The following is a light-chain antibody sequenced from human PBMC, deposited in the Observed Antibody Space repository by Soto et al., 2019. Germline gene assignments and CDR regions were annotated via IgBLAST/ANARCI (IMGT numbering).Light chain of an antibody. CDR2: TTS. V-gene: IGKV1-12*01. J-gene: IGKJ5*01. CDR3: QQANTFPIT. CDR1: QGITRW. Sequence: DIQMTQSPSFMSASVGDRVTVTCRASQGITRWLAWYQQKPGKAPKLLIYTTSTLASGVPSRFSGSGSGTDFTLTISSLQPEDFATYYCQQANTFPITFGQGTRLEIK.